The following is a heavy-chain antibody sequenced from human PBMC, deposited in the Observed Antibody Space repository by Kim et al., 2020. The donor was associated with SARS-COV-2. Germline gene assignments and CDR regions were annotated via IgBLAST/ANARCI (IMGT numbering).Heavy chain of an antibody. D-gene: IGHD6-19*01. CDR2: IKQDGSEK. J-gene: IGHJ4*02. Sequence: GGSLRLSCAGSGFTFSSYWMSWVRQAPGKGLEWVANIKQDGSEKYYVDSVKGRFTISRDNAKNSLYLQMNSLRAEDTAVYYCARVSSSGWYVFFDYWGQGTLVTVSS. CDR3: ARVSSSGWYVFFDY. CDR1: GFTFSSYW. V-gene: IGHV3-7*01.